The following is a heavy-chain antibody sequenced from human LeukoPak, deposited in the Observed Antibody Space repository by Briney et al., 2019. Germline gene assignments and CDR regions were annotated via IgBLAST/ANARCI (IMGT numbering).Heavy chain of an antibody. CDR2: INAGNGNT. CDR3: ARSWFGESNWFDP. V-gene: IGHV1-3*01. D-gene: IGHD3-10*01. Sequence: ASVKVSCKAPGYTFTSYAMHWVRQAPGQRLEWMGWINAGNGNTKYSQKFQGRVTITRDTSASTAYMELSSLRSEDTAVYYCARSWFGESNWFDPWGQGTLVTVSS. J-gene: IGHJ5*02. CDR1: GYTFTSYA.